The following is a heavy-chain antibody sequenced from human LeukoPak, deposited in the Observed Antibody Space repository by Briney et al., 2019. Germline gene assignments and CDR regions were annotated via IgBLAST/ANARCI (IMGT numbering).Heavy chain of an antibody. V-gene: IGHV3-53*01. CDR2: IYSGGST. Sequence: GGSLRLSCAASGFTVSSNYMSWVRQAPGKGLEWVSVIYSGGSTYYADSVKGRFTISRDNSKNTLYLQMNSPRAEDTAVYYCARDGITMVRGVITTTYFDYWGQGTLVTVSS. CDR3: ARDGITMVRGVITTTYFDY. D-gene: IGHD3-10*01. J-gene: IGHJ4*02. CDR1: GFTVSSNY.